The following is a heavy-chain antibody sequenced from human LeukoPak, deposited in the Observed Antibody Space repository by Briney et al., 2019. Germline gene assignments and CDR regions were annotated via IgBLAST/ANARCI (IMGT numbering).Heavy chain of an antibody. D-gene: IGHD6-13*01. V-gene: IGHV5-10-1*01. J-gene: IGHJ4*02. CDR1: GYGFTSYW. CDR2: IDPSESYT. Sequence: GVALRISSKGSGYGFTSYWISWARPTPGKGRGWMGRIDPSESYTNYSPSFQGHVTISADKSISTAYLQWSSLKASDTAMYYCARHGQQLVPRFDYWGQGTLVTVSS. CDR3: ARHGQQLVPRFDY.